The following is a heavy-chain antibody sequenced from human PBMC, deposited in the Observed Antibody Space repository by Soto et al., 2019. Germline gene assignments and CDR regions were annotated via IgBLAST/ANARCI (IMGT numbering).Heavy chain of an antibody. CDR3: ARQHRDILTGLRWNGMDV. Sequence: GGSLRLSCAAPGFTFSSYGMHWVRQAPGKGLEWVAVIWYDGSNKYYADSVKGRFTISRDSSKNTLYLQMNSLRAEDTAVYYCARQHRDILTGLRWNGMDVWGQGTTVTVSS. D-gene: IGHD3-9*01. J-gene: IGHJ6*02. V-gene: IGHV3-33*01. CDR1: GFTFSSYG. CDR2: IWYDGSNK.